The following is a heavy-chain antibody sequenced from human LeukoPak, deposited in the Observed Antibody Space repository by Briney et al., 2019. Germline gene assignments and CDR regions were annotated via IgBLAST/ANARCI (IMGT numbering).Heavy chain of an antibody. Sequence: SETLFLTCTVSCGSLNSYYWGYIRPPAGKGLGWVGRIYTGGNTNYNPSLKSRVTMSVDTSKNQFSLKLSSVTAADTAVYYCARSCIGDCYLSGWFDSWGQGTLVTVSS. CDR3: ARSCIGDCYLSGWFDS. V-gene: IGHV4-4*07. D-gene: IGHD2-21*02. CDR2: IYTGGNT. CDR1: CGSLNSYY. J-gene: IGHJ5*01.